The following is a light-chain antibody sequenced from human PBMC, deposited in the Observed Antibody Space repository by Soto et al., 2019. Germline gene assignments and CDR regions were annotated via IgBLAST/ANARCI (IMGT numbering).Light chain of an antibody. V-gene: IGKV4-1*01. J-gene: IGKJ3*01. CDR3: QQYYSTPLT. Sequence: DIVMTQSPDSLAVSLGERATINCKSSQSVLYSSNNKNYLAWYQQKPGQPPKLLIYWASTRESGVPDRFSGSGSGTDFTLTSSSLQAEDVAVYYCQQYYSTPLTFGPGTTVDIK. CDR1: QSVLYSSNNKNY. CDR2: WAS.